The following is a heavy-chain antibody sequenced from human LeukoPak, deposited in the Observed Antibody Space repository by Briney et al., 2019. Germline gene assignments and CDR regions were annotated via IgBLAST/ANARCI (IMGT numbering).Heavy chain of an antibody. Sequence: SETLSLTCTVSGGSISTPTYYWGWIRQPPGRGLEWIGSIHYTGNTNYNPSLKIRVTMSVDTSKNLFSLKLSSVTAADTAVYYCARLYWNYKSLGYWGQGTLVTVSS. D-gene: IGHD1-7*01. CDR2: IHYTGNT. J-gene: IGHJ4*02. CDR3: ARLYWNYKSLGY. V-gene: IGHV4-39*02. CDR1: GGSISTPTYY.